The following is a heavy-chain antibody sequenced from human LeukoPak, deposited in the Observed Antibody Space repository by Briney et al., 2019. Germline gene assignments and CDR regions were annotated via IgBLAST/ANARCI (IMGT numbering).Heavy chain of an antibody. D-gene: IGHD3-22*01. CDR3: AKDDSSGPYNWFDP. J-gene: IGHJ5*02. Sequence: GGSLRLSCAASGFTFSNYAMRWVRQAPGKGLEWVSGISGSGGSTYYADSVKGRFTISRDNSKNTLYLQMISLRAEDTAVYYCAKDDSSGPYNWFDPWGQGTLVTVSS. V-gene: IGHV3-23*01. CDR2: ISGSGGST. CDR1: GFTFSNYA.